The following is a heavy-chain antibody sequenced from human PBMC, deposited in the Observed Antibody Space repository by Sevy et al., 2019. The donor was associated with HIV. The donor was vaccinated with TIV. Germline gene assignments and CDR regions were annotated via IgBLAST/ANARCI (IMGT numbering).Heavy chain of an antibody. V-gene: IGHV4-59*08. J-gene: IGHJ6*03. CDR2: IYYSGST. Sequence: SETLSLTCTVSGGSISSYYWSWIRQPPGKGLEWIGYIYYSGSTNYNPSLKSRVTISVDTSKNQFSLKLSSVTAADTVVYYCARHVDTTNYYYYYMDVWGKGTTVTVSS. CDR3: ARHVDTTNYYYYYMDV. D-gene: IGHD5-18*01. CDR1: GGSISSYY.